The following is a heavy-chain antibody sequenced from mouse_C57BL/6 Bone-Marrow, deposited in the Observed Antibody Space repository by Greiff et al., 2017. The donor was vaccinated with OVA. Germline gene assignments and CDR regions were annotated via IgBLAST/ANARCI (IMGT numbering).Heavy chain of an antibody. CDR3: ARSGTMIKDWFAY. Sequence: VQLQQSVAELVRPGASVKLSCTASGFNIKNTYMHWVKQRPEQGLEWIGRIDPANGNTKYAPKFPGKATITADTSSNTAYLQLSSLTSEDTDIYYCARSGTMIKDWFAYWGQGTLVTVSA. CDR1: GFNIKNTY. V-gene: IGHV14-3*01. J-gene: IGHJ3*01. D-gene: IGHD2-4*01. CDR2: IDPANGNT.